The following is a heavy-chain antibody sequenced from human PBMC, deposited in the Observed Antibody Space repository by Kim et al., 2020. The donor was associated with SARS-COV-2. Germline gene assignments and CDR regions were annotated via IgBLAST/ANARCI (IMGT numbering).Heavy chain of an antibody. CDR1: TFAFSIYE. V-gene: IGHV3-48*03. CDR3: ALIMPRENSFNI. D-gene: IGHD2-2*01. J-gene: IGHJ3*02. CDR2: ISNTGDTV. Sequence: GGSLRLSCAASTFAFSIYEMNWLRQAPGKGLEWLSYISNTGDTVYYAESIEGRFTISRDNANNSLFLQMDSLRVEDTAVYYCALIMPRENSFNIWGQGTMVTVSS.